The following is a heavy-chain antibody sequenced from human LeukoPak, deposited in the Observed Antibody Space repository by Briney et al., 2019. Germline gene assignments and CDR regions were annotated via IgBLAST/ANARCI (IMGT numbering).Heavy chain of an antibody. V-gene: IGHV4-39*07. CDR1: GGSISSSSYY. CDR2: IYYSGST. J-gene: IGHJ4*02. Sequence: SETLSLTCTVSGGSISSSSYYWGWIRQPPGKGLEWIGSIYYSGSTYYNPSLKSRVTISVDTSKNQFSLKLSSVTAADTAVYYCASRISSSAWSSDYYFDSWGQGTLVTVSS. D-gene: IGHD6-19*01. CDR3: ASRISSSAWSSDYYFDS.